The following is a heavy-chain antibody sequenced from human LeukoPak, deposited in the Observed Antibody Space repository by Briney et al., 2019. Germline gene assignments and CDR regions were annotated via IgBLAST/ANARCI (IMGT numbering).Heavy chain of an antibody. Sequence: TPSETLSLTCTVSGGSISNYYWSWIRQPPGKGLEWIGYINYSGSTNYNPSLKSRVTISVDAYKNQFSLKLSSVTAADTAVYYCAGRVGTMQPFDCCGQGTLVTVSS. J-gene: IGHJ4*02. CDR3: AGRVGTMQPFDC. CDR1: GGSISNYY. D-gene: IGHD5-12*01. CDR2: INYSGST. V-gene: IGHV4-59*12.